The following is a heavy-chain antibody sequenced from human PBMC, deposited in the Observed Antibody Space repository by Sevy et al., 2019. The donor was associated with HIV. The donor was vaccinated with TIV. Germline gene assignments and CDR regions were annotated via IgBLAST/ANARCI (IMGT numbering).Heavy chain of an antibody. V-gene: IGHV3-30*02. D-gene: IGHD2-15*01. J-gene: IGHJ6*02. CDR1: GFTFSSYG. Sequence: GGSLRLSCAASGFTFSSYGMHWVRQAPGKGLEWVAFIRYDGSNKYYADSVKGRFTISRDNSKNTLYLQMNSLRAEDTAVYYCAKVGYCSGGSCYPVRPTQFAYYGMDVWGQGTTVTVSS. CDR3: AKVGYCSGGSCYPVRPTQFAYYGMDV. CDR2: IRYDGSNK.